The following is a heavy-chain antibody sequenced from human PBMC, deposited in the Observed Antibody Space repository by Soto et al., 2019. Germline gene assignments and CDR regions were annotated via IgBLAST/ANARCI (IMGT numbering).Heavy chain of an antibody. CDR1: CGSFSGYY. CDR2: INHSGST. Sequence: SETLSLTCAVYCGSFSGYYWSWIRQPPGKGLEWIGEINHSGSTNYNPSLKSRVTISVDTSKNQFSLKLSSVTAADTAVYYCARGIFLYYYGSGSYYPVWGQGTTVTVSS. J-gene: IGHJ6*02. D-gene: IGHD3-10*01. CDR3: ARGIFLYYYGSGSYYPV. V-gene: IGHV4-34*01.